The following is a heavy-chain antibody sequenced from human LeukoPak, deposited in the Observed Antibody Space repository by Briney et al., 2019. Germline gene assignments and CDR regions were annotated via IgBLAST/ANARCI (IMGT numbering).Heavy chain of an antibody. CDR2: IYTSGST. J-gene: IGHJ5*02. CDR3: ARERIVVVPAALHWFDP. Sequence: PSETLSLTCTVSGGSISSCYWSWIRQPAGKGLEWIGRIYTSGSTNYNPSLKSRVTMSVDTSKNQFSLKLSSVTAADTAVYYCARERIVVVPAALHWFDPWGQGTLVTVSS. D-gene: IGHD2-2*01. V-gene: IGHV4-4*07. CDR1: GGSISSCY.